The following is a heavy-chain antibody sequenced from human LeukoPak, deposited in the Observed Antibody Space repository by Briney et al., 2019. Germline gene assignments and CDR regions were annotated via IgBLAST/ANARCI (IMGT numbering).Heavy chain of an antibody. CDR3: AKGGSTVTTEDVVDY. D-gene: IGHD4-17*01. J-gene: IGHJ4*02. CDR1: AFTFSRSA. V-gene: IGHV3-23*01. CDR2: ISGGGGIT. Sequence: GGSLRLSCAASAFTFSRSAMSWVRQAPGKGLKWVSVISGGGGITNYADSVKGRFTISRDNSNNTLSLQMNSLRVEDTAVYYCAKGGSTVTTEDVVDYWGQGTLVTVSS.